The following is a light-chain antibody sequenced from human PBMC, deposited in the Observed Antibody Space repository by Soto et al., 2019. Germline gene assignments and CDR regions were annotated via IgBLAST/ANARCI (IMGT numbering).Light chain of an antibody. CDR1: QSISRY. CDR3: QQSYGTPIT. Sequence: IHMTQSPSSLCASVGYRVTITCRASQSISRYLNWYQQKPGKAPNLLIYVASSLQSEVPSRFSGSGSGTDFTLTITSLQPEDFATYYCQQSYGTPITFGQGTRLEI. V-gene: IGKV1-39*01. J-gene: IGKJ5*01. CDR2: VAS.